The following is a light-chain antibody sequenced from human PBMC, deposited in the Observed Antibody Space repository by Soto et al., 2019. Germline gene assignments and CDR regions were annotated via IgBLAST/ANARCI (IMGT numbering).Light chain of an antibody. CDR1: QTISNW. Sequence: DIQMTQSPSTLSASVGDRVTITCRASQTISNWLAWYQQKPGKAPKLLIYDVSSLESGVPSRFSGSGSGTEFTLTITSLQPDYSATYYCQQYNTYLTFGQGTKVDIK. CDR2: DVS. J-gene: IGKJ1*01. CDR3: QQYNTYLT. V-gene: IGKV1-5*01.